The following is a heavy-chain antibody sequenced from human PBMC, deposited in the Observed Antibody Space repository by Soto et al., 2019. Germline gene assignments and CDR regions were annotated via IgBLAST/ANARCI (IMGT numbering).Heavy chain of an antibody. CDR1: GGSIRSGDYY. CDR3: AREIMAADHFDY. CDR2: VHYSGNT. D-gene: IGHD6-13*01. V-gene: IGHV4-30-4*01. Sequence: PSETLSLTCTVSGGSIRSGDYYWSWIRQTPERGLEWCGYVHYSGNTFYNPSLKSQATISLDTSRNQFSLNLSSVTAADSAVYYCAREIMAADHFDYWGQGALVTVSS. J-gene: IGHJ4*02.